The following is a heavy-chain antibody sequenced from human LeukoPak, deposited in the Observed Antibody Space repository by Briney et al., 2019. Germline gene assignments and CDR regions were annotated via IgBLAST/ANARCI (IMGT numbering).Heavy chain of an antibody. CDR1: GGSISSYY. V-gene: IGHV4-59*01. CDR2: IYYSGST. CDR3: ARGYCSSTSCYSYFDY. Sequence: SETLSLTCTVSGGSISSYYWSWIRQPPGKGLEWIGYIYYSGSTNYNPSLKSRVTISVDTSKNQFSLKLSSVTAADKAVYYCARGYCSSTSCYSYFDYWGQGTLVTVSS. J-gene: IGHJ4*02. D-gene: IGHD2-2*02.